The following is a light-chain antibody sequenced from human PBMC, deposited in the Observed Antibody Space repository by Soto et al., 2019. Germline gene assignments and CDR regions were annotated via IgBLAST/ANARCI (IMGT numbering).Light chain of an antibody. CDR3: QQYHTLVS. CDR2: DAS. V-gene: IGKV1-33*01. CDR1: RDIRKY. Sequence: DIQMTQSPSSLSASVGDRVTITCQASRDIRKYLNWYQQKPGKAPKLLIYDASYLETGVTSRFSGSGAGTYFTFTISSLQSEDIATYYCQQYHTLVSFGGGTKVEIK. J-gene: IGKJ4*02.